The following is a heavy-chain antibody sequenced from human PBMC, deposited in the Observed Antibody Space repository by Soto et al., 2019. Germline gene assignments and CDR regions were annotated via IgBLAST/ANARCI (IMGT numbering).Heavy chain of an antibody. CDR1: GDSVISDHYY. CDR3: ARQGGNKFDY. V-gene: IGHV4-39*01. J-gene: IGHJ4*02. Sequence: QLQLQESGPGLVKPSETLSLSCTVSGDSVISDHYYWAWVRQPPGKGLEWIGNVNYRGNTYQNPSLKSRVTITVDTSSTQVSLKLTSVTAADTSVYYCARQGGNKFDYWGQGTLVTVSS. D-gene: IGHD3-16*01. CDR2: VNYRGNT.